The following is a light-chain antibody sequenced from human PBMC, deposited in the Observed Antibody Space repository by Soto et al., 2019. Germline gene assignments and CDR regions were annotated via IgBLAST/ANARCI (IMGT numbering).Light chain of an antibody. V-gene: IGKV1-5*03. CDR1: QSISGW. Sequence: DIQMTQSPSTLSASVGERVTITCRASQSISGWLAWHQVKPGRAPKVLIYKASSLQRGVPSRFSGSGSGTEFTLTISSLQPDDFASYYCQQYQSYPLTFGGGTKVEIK. CDR2: KAS. J-gene: IGKJ4*01. CDR3: QQYQSYPLT.